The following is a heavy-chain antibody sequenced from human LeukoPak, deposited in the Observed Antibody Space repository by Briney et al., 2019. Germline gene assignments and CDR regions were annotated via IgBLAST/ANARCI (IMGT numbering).Heavy chain of an antibody. V-gene: IGHV3-23*01. J-gene: IGHJ3*02. CDR3: AKDLVATTYRDAFDI. D-gene: IGHD5-12*01. Sequence: SGGSLRLSCAASGFTFSSYWMHWVRQAPGKGLEWVSYISGAGGTTYYADSVKGRFTISRDNSKNTMYLQMNSLRAEDTAVYYCAKDLVATTYRDAFDIWGQGTMVTVSS. CDR1: GFTFSSYW. CDR2: ISGAGGTT.